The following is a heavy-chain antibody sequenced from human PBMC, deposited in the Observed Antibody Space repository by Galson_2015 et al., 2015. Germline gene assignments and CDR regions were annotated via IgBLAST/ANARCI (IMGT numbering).Heavy chain of an antibody. CDR2: IRGSGGST. V-gene: IGHV3-23*01. J-gene: IGHJ6*02. CDR1: GFTFSTYG. CDR3: AKDSSRTLHYYHGMDV. Sequence: SLRLSCAASGFTFSTYGMNWVRQAPGKGLEWVSGIRGSGGSTYYADSVKGRFTISRDNSKKTLYLQMNGLRAGDTAVYYCAKDSSRTLHYYHGMDVWGQGTTVTVSS. D-gene: IGHD2-15*01.